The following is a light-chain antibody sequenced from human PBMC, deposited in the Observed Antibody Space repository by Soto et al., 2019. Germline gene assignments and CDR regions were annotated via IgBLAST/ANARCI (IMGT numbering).Light chain of an antibody. J-gene: IGKJ2*01. Sequence: EIVLTQSPATLSMSPGERATLSCRASRTFSSSYLAWYQQKPGQAPRLLIYAASKRAAGIPDRFSGSGSGADFTLTISRLEPEDFAVYYCQQYGSSPPYTFGQGSKLEIK. V-gene: IGKV3-20*01. CDR3: QQYGSSPPYT. CDR2: AAS. CDR1: RTFSSSY.